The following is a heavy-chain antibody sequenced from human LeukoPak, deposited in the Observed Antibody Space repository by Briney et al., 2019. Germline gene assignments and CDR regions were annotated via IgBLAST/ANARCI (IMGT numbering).Heavy chain of an antibody. CDR2: IYYSGST. J-gene: IGHJ3*02. CDR3: ARPKLDAFDI. Sequence: IPSETLSLTCTISGDSISSSSYYWGWIRQPPGKGLEWIGSIYYSGSTYYNPSLKSRVTISVDTSKNQFSLKLSSVTAADTAVYYCARPKLDAFDIWGQGTMVTVSS. CDR1: GDSISSSSYY. V-gene: IGHV4-39*07.